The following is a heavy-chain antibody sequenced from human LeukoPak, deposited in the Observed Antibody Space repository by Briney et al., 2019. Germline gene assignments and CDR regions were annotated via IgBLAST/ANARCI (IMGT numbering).Heavy chain of an antibody. D-gene: IGHD3-16*01. V-gene: IGHV4-39*01. CDR2: IYYSGSS. J-gene: IGHJ6*03. CDR1: GGSVSSSPHY. CDR3: ARLPAITTYYYYHRDG. Sequence: SETLSLTCTVSGGSVSSSPHYWGWIRQAPGKRLECIGTIYYSGSSYYNPSLKSRVTMSVDTSKNQFSLRLSSVTAADTAVYYCARLPAITTYYYYHRDGWGKGTMVTVSS.